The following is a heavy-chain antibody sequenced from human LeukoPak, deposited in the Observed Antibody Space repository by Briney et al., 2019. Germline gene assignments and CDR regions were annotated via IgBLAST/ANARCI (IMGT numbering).Heavy chain of an antibody. CDR1: GGSISSGSYY. V-gene: IGHV4-61*02. D-gene: IGHD6-13*01. Sequence: SETLSLTCTVSGGSISSGSYYWSWIRQPAGKGLEWIGRIYISGSTNYNPSLKSRVTISVDTSKNQFSLKLSSVTAADTAVYYCARDRGSSWYVDWFDPWGQGTLVTVSS. CDR3: ARDRGSSWYVDWFDP. CDR2: IYISGST. J-gene: IGHJ5*02.